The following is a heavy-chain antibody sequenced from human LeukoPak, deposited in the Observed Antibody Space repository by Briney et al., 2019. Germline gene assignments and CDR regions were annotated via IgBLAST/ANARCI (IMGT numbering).Heavy chain of an antibody. V-gene: IGHV4-34*01. Sequence: SETLSLTCGVSGGSLRGYFWSWIRQPPGKGLEWIGEINHSGSTNYNPSLKSRVTISVDTSKNQFSLKLSSVTAADTAVYYCARGSNYYGSGSYFGKNHDAFDIWGQGTMVTVSS. CDR3: ARGSNYYGSGSYFGKNHDAFDI. D-gene: IGHD3-10*01. CDR1: GGSLRGYF. CDR2: INHSGST. J-gene: IGHJ3*02.